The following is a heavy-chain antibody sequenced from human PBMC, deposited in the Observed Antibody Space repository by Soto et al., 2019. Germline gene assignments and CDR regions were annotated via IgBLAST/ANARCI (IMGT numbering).Heavy chain of an antibody. CDR1: GFSLRHAGMG. CDR3: ARIRSYDFWSGYYPGYFDY. Sequence: SGPTLVNPTETLTLTCTVSGFSLRHAGMGVSWIRQPPGKALEWLAHIFSNDEKSYSTSVKSRLTISKDAAKSQVVLTMTNMDPVDTATYYCARIRSYDFWSGYYPGYFDYWGQGTLVTVSS. J-gene: IGHJ4*02. D-gene: IGHD3-3*01. V-gene: IGHV2-26*01. CDR2: IFSNDEK.